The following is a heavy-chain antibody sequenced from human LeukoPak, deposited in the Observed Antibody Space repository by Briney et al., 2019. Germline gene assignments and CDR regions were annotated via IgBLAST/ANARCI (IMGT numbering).Heavy chain of an antibody. Sequence: PSETLSLTCTVSGGSISSGDYYWSWIRQPPGKGLEWIGYIYYGGSTYYNPSLKSRVTISVDTSKNQFSLKLSSVTAADTAVYYCARETYYDILTGYYWFDPWGQGTLVTVSS. D-gene: IGHD3-9*01. CDR3: ARETYYDILTGYYWFDP. V-gene: IGHV4-30-4*08. J-gene: IGHJ5*02. CDR2: IYYGGST. CDR1: GGSISSGDYY.